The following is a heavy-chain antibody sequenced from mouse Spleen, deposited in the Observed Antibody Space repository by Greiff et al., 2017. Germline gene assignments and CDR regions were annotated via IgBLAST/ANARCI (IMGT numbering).Heavy chain of an antibody. Sequence: QVQLQQPGAELVMPGASVKLSCKASGYTFTSYWMHWVKQRPGQGLEWIGEIDPSDSYTNYNQKFKGKATLTVDKSSSTAYMQLSSLTSEDSAVYYCARFDYYDGSYGYWGQGTTLTVSS. CDR1: GYTFTSYW. CDR3: ARFDYYDGSYGY. D-gene: IGHD1-1*01. J-gene: IGHJ2*01. V-gene: IGHV1-69*01. CDR2: IDPSDSYT.